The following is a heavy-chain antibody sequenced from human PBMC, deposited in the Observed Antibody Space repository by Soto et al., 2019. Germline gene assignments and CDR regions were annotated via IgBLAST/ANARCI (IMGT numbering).Heavy chain of an antibody. V-gene: IGHV1-18*01. CDR1: GYNFTSYG. Sequence: ASVKVSGKASGYNFTSYGISWVRHAPGQGREWMGWISAYNGNTNYALKLQGRVTMTTDTSTSTAYMELRSLRSCDTAVYYCARDPSIADYYYDSSGYEHHAFDIWG. D-gene: IGHD3-22*01. CDR3: ARDPSIADYYYDSSGYEHHAFDI. CDR2: ISAYNGNT. J-gene: IGHJ3*02.